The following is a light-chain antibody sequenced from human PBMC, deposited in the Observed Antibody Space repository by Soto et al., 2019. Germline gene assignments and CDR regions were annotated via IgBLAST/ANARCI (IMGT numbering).Light chain of an antibody. CDR3: TSYAGTDPLGVV. Sequence: QSALTQPPSASGSPGQSVTISCTGTSGDVGGYDYVSWYQHHPGRAPKLLIYEVTKRPSGVPGRFSGSKSGNTASLTVSGLLAEDEADYYCTSYAGTDPLGVVFGGGTKVTVL. V-gene: IGLV2-8*01. CDR1: SGDVGGYDY. CDR2: EVT. J-gene: IGLJ2*01.